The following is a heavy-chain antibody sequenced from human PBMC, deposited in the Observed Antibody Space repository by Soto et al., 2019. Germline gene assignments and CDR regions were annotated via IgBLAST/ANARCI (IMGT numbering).Heavy chain of an antibody. CDR2: INSDVSST. J-gene: IGHJ4*02. Sequence: GGSLRLSCAASGFTFSSYWMHWVRQAPGKGLVWVSRINSDVSSTSYADSMKGRFAISRDNAKNTVYLQMNSLRAEDTAVYFCARRTVPAAQGDYFDYWGQGTLVTVSS. D-gene: IGHD2-2*01. CDR3: ARRTVPAAQGDYFDY. V-gene: IGHV3-74*01. CDR1: GFTFSSYW.